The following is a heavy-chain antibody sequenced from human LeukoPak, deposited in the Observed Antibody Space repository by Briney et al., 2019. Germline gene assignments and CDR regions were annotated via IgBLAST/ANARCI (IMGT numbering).Heavy chain of an antibody. V-gene: IGHV3-21*01. Sequence: PGGSLRLSCAASGFAFSGYSMNWVRQAPGKGLEWVSSISTSSSDIYYADSMKGRFTISRDNSKNTLYLQMNSLRAEDTAVYYCARGGDYGDYFDYWGQGTLVTVSS. D-gene: IGHD4-17*01. CDR1: GFAFSGYS. CDR2: ISTSSSDI. CDR3: ARGGDYGDYFDY. J-gene: IGHJ4*02.